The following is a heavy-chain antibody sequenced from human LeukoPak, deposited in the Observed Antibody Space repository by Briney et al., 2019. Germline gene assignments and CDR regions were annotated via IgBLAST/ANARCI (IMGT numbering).Heavy chain of an antibody. V-gene: IGHV3-7*01. D-gene: IGHD3-10*01. CDR3: AREGYYGSGSPPSLYFDY. CDR2: IKEDGTET. J-gene: IGHJ4*02. CDR1: GFMFSSNW. Sequence: GGSLRLSCAASGFMFSSNWMSWVRLAPGKGLEWVANIKEDGTETYYVDSVKGRFTISRDNSRSTLYLQMNSLRPEDTAIYYCAREGYYGSGSPPSLYFDYWGQRTLVTVSS.